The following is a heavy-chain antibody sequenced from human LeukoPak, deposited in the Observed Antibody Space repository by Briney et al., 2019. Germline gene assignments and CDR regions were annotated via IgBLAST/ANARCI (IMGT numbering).Heavy chain of an antibody. V-gene: IGHV1-18*01. D-gene: IGHD4-17*01. CDR1: GYTFTSYG. CDR3: ARVPPHYGDTYYYYYYMDV. CDR2: ISAYNGNT. J-gene: IGHJ6*03. Sequence: ASVKVSCKASGYTFTSYGISWVRQAPGQGLEWMGWISAYNGNTNYAQKLQGRVTMTTDTSTSTAYMELRSLRSDDTAVYYCARVPPHYGDTYYYYYYMDVWGKGTTVTVSS.